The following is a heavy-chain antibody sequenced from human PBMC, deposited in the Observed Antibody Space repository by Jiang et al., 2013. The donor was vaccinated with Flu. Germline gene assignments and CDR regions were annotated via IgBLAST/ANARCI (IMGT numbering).Heavy chain of an antibody. V-gene: IGHV4-39*01. D-gene: IGHD6-13*01. CDR3: ARQPSPSSSWPFDY. J-gene: IGHJ4*02. Sequence: GSGLVKPSETLSLTCTVSGGSISSSSYYWGWIRQPPGKGLEWIGSIYYSGSTYYNPSLKSRVTISVDTSKNQFSLKLSSVTAADTAVYYCARQPSPSSSWPFDYWGQGTLVT. CDR1: GGSISSSSYY. CDR2: IYYSGST.